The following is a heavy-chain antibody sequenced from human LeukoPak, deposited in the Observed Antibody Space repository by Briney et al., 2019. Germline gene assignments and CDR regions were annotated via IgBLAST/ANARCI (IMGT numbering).Heavy chain of an antibody. CDR2: IYSGGST. CDR1: GFTVSNNY. D-gene: IGHD6-19*01. Sequence: GGSLRLSCAASGFTVSNNYMSWVRQAPGKGLEWVSVIYSGGSTYYADSVKGRFTISRDNSKNTLYLQMNSLRAEDTAVYYCARYSSGWTPTYFDYWGQGTLVTVSS. V-gene: IGHV3-66*02. J-gene: IGHJ4*02. CDR3: ARYSSGWTPTYFDY.